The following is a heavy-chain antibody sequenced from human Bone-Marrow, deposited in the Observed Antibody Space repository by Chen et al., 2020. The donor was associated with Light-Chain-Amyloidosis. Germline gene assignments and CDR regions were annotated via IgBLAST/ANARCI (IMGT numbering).Heavy chain of an antibody. CDR2: IGWRSDVI. Sequence: EVTLVESGGALVQPGGSLRLSCAASGFTFSGYSMNWVRQAPGKGLEWIAYIGWRSDVIFYADSVKGRFTISRDNVQNSLYLQMNSLRVEDTGLYYCTRESGEAAADDYWGQGTLVTVSA. CDR1: GFTFSGYS. D-gene: IGHD6-13*01. CDR3: TRESGEAAADDY. V-gene: IGHV3-48*01. J-gene: IGHJ4*02.